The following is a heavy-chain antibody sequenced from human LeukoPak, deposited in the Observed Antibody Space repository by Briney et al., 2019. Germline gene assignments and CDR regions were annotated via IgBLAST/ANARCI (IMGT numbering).Heavy chain of an antibody. CDR1: GAPISSNGYY. V-gene: IGHV4-39*01. J-gene: IGHJ6*03. CDR2: IYYSGNT. Sequence: PSETLSLTCTLSGAPISSNGYYWGWIRQPPGKGLEWIGSIYYSGNTYYNPSLKSRVTISVDTSKNQFSLKLSSVTATDTAVYYCSRSLVDVVGRSYYYYYLDVWGKGTTVTVSS. D-gene: IGHD1-26*01. CDR3: SRSLVDVVGRSYYYYYLDV.